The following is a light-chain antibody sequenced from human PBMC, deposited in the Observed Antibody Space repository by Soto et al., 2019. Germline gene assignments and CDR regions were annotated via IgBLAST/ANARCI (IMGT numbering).Light chain of an antibody. V-gene: IGLV4-69*01. Sequence: QLVLTQSPSASASLGASVKLTCTLSSGHSSYAIAWHQQQPEKGPRYLMKLNSDGSHSKGDGIPDRFSGSSSGAERYLTITSLQYEDEADYYCQTWGTGIPWVFGGGTKLTVL. CDR1: SGHSSYA. CDR3: QTWGTGIPWV. J-gene: IGLJ3*02. CDR2: LNSDGSH.